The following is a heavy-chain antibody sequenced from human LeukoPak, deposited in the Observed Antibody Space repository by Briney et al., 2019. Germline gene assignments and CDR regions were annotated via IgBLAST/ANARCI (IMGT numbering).Heavy chain of an antibody. J-gene: IGHJ1*01. Sequence: SETLSLTCAVYGGSFSGYYWSWIRQPPGKGLEWIGEINHSGSTNYNPSLKSRVTISVDTSKNQFSLKLSSVTAADTAVYYCARALSFWSVFPRYSQHWGQGPLVTVS. V-gene: IGHV4-34*01. D-gene: IGHD3-3*01. CDR2: INHSGST. CDR3: ARALSFWSVFPRYSQH. CDR1: GGSFSGYY.